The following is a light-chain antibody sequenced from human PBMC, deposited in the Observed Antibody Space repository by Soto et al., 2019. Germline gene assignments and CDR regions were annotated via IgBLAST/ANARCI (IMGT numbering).Light chain of an antibody. CDR1: QSVSSY. J-gene: IGKJ1*01. CDR3: HPRGSWPRGT. V-gene: IGKV3-11*01. CDR2: DAS. Sequence: EVVLTQSPATPSLSPGETATLSCRASQSVSSYLACYQQRPGQAPTLLIYDASNKATGIPDRFSGSGSGTDFTLTISSLEPEDFAVYYCHPRGSWPRGTFGQGTKV.